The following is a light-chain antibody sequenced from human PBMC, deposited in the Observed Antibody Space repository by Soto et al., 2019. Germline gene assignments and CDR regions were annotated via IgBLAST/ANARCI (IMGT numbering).Light chain of an antibody. CDR1: QSVRSN. Sequence: EKVMTQSPATLSVSPWERATLSCRASQSVRSNLAWYQQKPGQPPRLLIYDASTRAPGIPARFSGSGSGTEFTLTISSLQSEDFAIYYCQHYNNWPPWTFGQGTKVDIK. J-gene: IGKJ1*01. CDR2: DAS. CDR3: QHYNNWPPWT. V-gene: IGKV3-15*01.